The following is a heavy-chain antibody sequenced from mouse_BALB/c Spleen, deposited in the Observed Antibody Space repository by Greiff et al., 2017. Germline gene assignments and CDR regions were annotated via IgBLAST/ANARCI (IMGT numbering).Heavy chain of an antibody. D-gene: IGHD1-1*01. CDR1: GDSFTSGY. J-gene: IGHJ2*01. V-gene: IGHV3-8*02. CDR2: ISYSGST. Sequence: VQLKESGPSLVKPSQTLSLTCSVTGDSFTSGYWNWIRKFPGNKLEYMGYISYSGSTYYNPSLKSRISITRDTSKNQSYLQLNSVTTEDTATYYCARCDYGSSCDYWGQGTTLTVAS. CDR3: ARCDYGSSCDY.